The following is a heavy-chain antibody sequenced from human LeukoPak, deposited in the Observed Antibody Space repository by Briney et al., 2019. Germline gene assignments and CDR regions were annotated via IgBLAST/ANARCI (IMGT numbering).Heavy chain of an antibody. J-gene: IGHJ3*02. CDR3: ARAVGVTAIHNAFDI. CDR2: LSGSGGSS. Sequence: GGSLRLSCAASGFTFSSYAMNWVRQAPGKGLEWVSSLSGSGGSSYYADSVKGRFTISRDNPNNTVYLQMNSLRAEDTAVYYCARAVGVTAIHNAFDIWGQGTMVTVSS. D-gene: IGHD2-21*02. V-gene: IGHV3-23*01. CDR1: GFTFSSYA.